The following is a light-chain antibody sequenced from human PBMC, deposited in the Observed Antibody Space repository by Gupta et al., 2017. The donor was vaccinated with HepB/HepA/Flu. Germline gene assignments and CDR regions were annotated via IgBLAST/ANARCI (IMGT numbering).Light chain of an antibody. J-gene: IGLJ1*01. CDR2: YDD. Sequence: QSVLTQPPSASEAPRQRVTIACSGSSSNIGNNAVNWYQQLPGKAPKLLIYYDDLLPSGGSERFAGSKSCTSASLAISGLQSEDEADYYCAAWDDSLNGSYVFGTGTKVTVL. CDR1: SSNIGNNA. CDR3: AAWDDSLNGSYV. V-gene: IGLV1-36*01.